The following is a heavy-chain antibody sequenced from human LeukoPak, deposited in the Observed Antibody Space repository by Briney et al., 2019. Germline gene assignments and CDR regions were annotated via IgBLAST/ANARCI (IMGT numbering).Heavy chain of an antibody. CDR2: MNPNSGNT. J-gene: IGHJ6*03. Sequence: GASVKVSCKASGYTFTSYDINWVRQATGQGLEWVGWMNPNSGNTGYAQKFQGRVTMTRNTSISTAYMELSSLRSEDTAVYYCARDTGPYSSSWYVAYYYYYMDVWGKGTTVTVSS. CDR1: GYTFTSYD. V-gene: IGHV1-8*01. D-gene: IGHD6-13*01. CDR3: ARDTGPYSSSWYVAYYYYYMDV.